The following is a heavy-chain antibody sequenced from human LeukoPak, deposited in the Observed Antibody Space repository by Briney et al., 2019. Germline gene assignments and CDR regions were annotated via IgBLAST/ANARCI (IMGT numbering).Heavy chain of an antibody. CDR2: AYYESDWTR. CDR3: ARRRWGGYEGYFDF. V-gene: IGHV6-1*01. D-gene: IGHD5-12*01. CDR1: GDIFSSHSAS. J-gene: IGHJ4*02. Sequence: SQTLSLTCAVSGDIFSSHSASWNWFRQSPSRGLEWLGRAYYESDWTRNYAASVEGRITINPDTSKNQISLELNSVTPEDTAVCYCARRRWGGYEGYFDFWGQGTLVTVSS.